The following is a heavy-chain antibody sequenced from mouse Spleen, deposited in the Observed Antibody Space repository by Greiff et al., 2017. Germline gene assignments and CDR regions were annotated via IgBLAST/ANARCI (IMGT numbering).Heavy chain of an antibody. V-gene: IGHV14-4*01. CDR3: TTGVYYYGRSPSYFDV. D-gene: IGHD1-1*01. CDR1: GFNIKDDY. J-gene: IGHJ1*03. Sequence: EVQLKESGAELVRPGASVKLSCTASGFNIKDDYMHWVKQRPEQGLEWIGWIDPENGDTEYASKFQGKATITADTSSNTAYLQLSSLTSEDTAVYYCTTGVYYYGRSPSYFDVWGTGTTVTVSS. CDR2: IDPENGDT.